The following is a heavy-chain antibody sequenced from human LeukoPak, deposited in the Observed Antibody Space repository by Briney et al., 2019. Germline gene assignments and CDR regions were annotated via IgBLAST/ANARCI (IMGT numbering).Heavy chain of an antibody. J-gene: IGHJ3*02. CDR2: IYTSGNTNY. Sequence: SETLSLTCTVSGGSINNYYWSWIRQPAGKGLEWIGHIYTSGNTNYNYNPSLKSRVSMSIDTSKSQFSLKLGSVAAADTAFYYCATYSSASDAFDIWGQGTKVTVSS. V-gene: IGHV4-4*07. CDR3: ATYSSASDAFDI. D-gene: IGHD6-19*01. CDR1: GGSINNYY.